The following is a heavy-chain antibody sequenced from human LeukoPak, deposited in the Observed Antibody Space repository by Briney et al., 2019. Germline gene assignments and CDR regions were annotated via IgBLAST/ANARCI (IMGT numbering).Heavy chain of an antibody. V-gene: IGHV3-74*01. Sequence: GGSLRLSCAASGFTFSSDGMHWVRQAPGKGLVWVSRINSDGSTTSYADSVKGRFTISRDNAKNTLYLQMNSLRAEDTAVYYCARAGVVPAAMAYYYYYMDVWGKGTTVTISS. CDR3: ARAGVVPAAMAYYYYYMDV. CDR1: GFTFSSDG. D-gene: IGHD2-2*01. CDR2: INSDGSTT. J-gene: IGHJ6*03.